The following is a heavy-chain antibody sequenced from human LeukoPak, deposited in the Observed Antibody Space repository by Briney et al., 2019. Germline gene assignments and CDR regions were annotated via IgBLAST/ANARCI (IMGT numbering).Heavy chain of an antibody. V-gene: IGHV3-15*01. CDR1: GFTFSNAW. CDR2: IKSKTDGGTT. D-gene: IGHD1-26*01. J-gene: IGHJ4*02. Sequence: GGSLRLSCAASGFTFSNAWMSWVRQAPGKGLEWVGRIKSKTDGGTTDYAAPVKGRFTISRDDSKNMLYLQMNSLKTEDTAVYYCTTLFGWELGPSDYWGQGTLVTVSS. CDR3: TTLFGWELGPSDY.